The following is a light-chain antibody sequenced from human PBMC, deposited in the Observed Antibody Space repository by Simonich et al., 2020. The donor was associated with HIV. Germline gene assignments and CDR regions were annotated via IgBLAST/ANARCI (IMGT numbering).Light chain of an antibody. V-gene: IGKV3-15*01. CDR3: QQYNNWPMYT. Sequence: EIVMTQSPAPLSVSPGERVTLSCRASQSVSINLAWYQHKPGQAPRLLIAGASTRATGIPARFSGSGSGTDFTLTISSLQSEDFAVYYCQQYNNWPMYTFGQGTKLEIK. J-gene: IGKJ2*01. CDR2: GAS. CDR1: QSVSIN.